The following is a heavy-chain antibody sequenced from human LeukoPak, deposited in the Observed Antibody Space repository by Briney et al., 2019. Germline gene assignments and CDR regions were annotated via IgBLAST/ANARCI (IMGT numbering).Heavy chain of an antibody. Sequence: AGGSLRLSCAASGFTVSSNYMSWVRQAPGKGLEWVSRLDRDGTTTSYADSVYGRFTISRDNAKSTLYLQMRSPRAEDTAVYYCVRDTENIGYDAFEFWGHGTLVTVSS. CDR1: GFTVSSNY. V-gene: IGHV3-74*01. CDR2: LDRDGTTT. J-gene: IGHJ5*01. D-gene: IGHD2/OR15-2a*01. CDR3: VRDTENIGYDAFEF.